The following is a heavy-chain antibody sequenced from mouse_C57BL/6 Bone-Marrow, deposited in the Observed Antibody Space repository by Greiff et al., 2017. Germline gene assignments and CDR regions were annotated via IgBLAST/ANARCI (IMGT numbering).Heavy chain of an antibody. CDR1: GYTFTSYW. J-gene: IGHJ3*01. D-gene: IGHD1-1*01. Sequence: QVQLKQPGAELVMPGASVKLSCKASGYTFTSYWMHWVKQRPGQGLEWIGEIDPSDSYTNYNQKLKGKSTLTVDKSSSTAYMQLSSLTSEDSAVYYGERDRDYGSWFAYWGQGTLVTVSA. CDR2: IDPSDSYT. V-gene: IGHV1-69*01. CDR3: ERDRDYGSWFAY.